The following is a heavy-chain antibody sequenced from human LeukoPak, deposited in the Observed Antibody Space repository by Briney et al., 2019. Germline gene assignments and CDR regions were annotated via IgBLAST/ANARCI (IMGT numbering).Heavy chain of an antibody. J-gene: IGHJ4*02. Sequence: GGSLRLSCAASGFTFSNHYMSWVRQAPGKGLEWVANIKQGGSEKNYVDSVKGRFTISRDDAKNSLYLQMNSLKTEDTAVYYCTTDGVPISHAFDYWGQVSLVTVFS. D-gene: IGHD2-8*01. CDR2: IKQGGSEK. CDR1: GFTFSNHY. CDR3: TTDGVPISHAFDY. V-gene: IGHV3-7*03.